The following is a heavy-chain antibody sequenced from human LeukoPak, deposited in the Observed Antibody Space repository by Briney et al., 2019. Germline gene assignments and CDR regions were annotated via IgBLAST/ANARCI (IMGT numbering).Heavy chain of an antibody. Sequence: PGGSLRLSCAVSGFTFNTYWMSWVRQAPGKGLEWVANIKEDGSEKNYGDSVRGRFTISRDKAKNSLYLRMNSLRAEDTALYFCARDTYDSSGYHFYYMDVWGKGTTVTVSS. J-gene: IGHJ6*03. CDR1: GFTFNTYW. V-gene: IGHV3-7*01. CDR2: IKEDGSEK. CDR3: ARDTYDSSGYHFYYMDV. D-gene: IGHD3-22*01.